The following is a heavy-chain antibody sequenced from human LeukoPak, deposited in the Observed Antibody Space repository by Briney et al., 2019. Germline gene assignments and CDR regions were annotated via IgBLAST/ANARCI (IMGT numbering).Heavy chain of an antibody. CDR3: ARHPRRSAGSSPLDY. V-gene: IGHV4-34*01. J-gene: IGHJ4*02. CDR1: GGSFSGYY. Sequence: PSETLSLTCAVYGGSFSGYYWSWIRQPPGKGLEWIGEINHSGSTNYNPSLKSRVTISVDTSKNQFSLKLSSVTAADTAVYYCARHPRRSAGSSPLDYWGQGTLVTVSS. CDR2: INHSGST. D-gene: IGHD1-26*01.